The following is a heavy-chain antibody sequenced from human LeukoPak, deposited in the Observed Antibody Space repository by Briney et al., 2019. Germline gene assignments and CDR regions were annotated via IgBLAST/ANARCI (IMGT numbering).Heavy chain of an antibody. CDR3: AREMATTFDY. Sequence: SETLSLTCTVSGGSISSSSYYWGWIRQPPGKGLEWIGSIYYSGSTYYNPSLKSRVTISVDTSKNQFSLRLSSVTAADTAVYYCAREMATTFDYWGQGTLVTVSS. CDR2: IYYSGST. V-gene: IGHV4-39*07. CDR1: GGSISSSSYY. J-gene: IGHJ4*02. D-gene: IGHD5-12*01.